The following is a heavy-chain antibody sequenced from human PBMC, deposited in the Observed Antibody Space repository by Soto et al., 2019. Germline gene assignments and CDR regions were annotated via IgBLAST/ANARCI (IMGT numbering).Heavy chain of an antibody. V-gene: IGHV3-7*03. J-gene: IGHJ4*02. CDR3: GGAPGGGGYFDY. CDR2: IKQDGSEN. Sequence: VGSLRLSCAASGFTFSNYWMNWVRQAPGKGLEWVASIKQDGSENYYVDSVKGRFTISRDYAKNSLYLQMNNLRAEDTAVYYFGGAPGGGGYFDYWGQGTLVTVSS. D-gene: IGHD3-10*01. CDR1: GFTFSNYW.